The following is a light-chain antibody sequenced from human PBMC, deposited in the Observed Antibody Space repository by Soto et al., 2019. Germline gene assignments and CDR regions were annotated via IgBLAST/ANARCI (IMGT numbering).Light chain of an antibody. CDR3: SSYTSSSTQV. J-gene: IGLJ1*01. CDR1: SSDVGAYNY. Sequence: QSALTQPASVSGSPGQSITISCTGTSSDVGAYNYVSWYQQHPGTSPKLMIYDVSNRPSGVSNRFSGSKSGNTASLTISGLQAEDEADYYCSSYTSSSTQVFGTGTKLTVL. CDR2: DVS. V-gene: IGLV2-14*01.